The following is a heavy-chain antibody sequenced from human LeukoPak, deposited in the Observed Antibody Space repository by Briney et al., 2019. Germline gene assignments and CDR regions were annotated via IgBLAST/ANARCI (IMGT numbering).Heavy chain of an antibody. CDR3: ARRYYDSSGYIPPAGMDSGFDI. D-gene: IGHD3-22*01. CDR2: IIPIFGTA. V-gene: IGHV1-69*13. J-gene: IGHJ3*02. CDR1: GGTFSSYA. Sequence: AASVKVSCKASGGTFSSYAISWVRQAPGQGLEWMGGIIPIFGTANYAQKFQGRVTITADESTSTAYMELSSLRSEDTAVYYCARRYYDSSGYIPPAGMDSGFDIWGQGTMVTVSS.